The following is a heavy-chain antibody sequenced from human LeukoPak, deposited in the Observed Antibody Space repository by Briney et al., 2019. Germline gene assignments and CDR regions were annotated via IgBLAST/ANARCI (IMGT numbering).Heavy chain of an antibody. J-gene: IGHJ4*02. Sequence: GASVKVSCKGSGGTFSSYAISWVRQAPGQGLEWMGRIIPIFGTANYAQKFQGRVTITTDESTSTAYMELSSLRSEDTAVYYCATVIAAAGTTSDYWGQGTLVSVSS. D-gene: IGHD6-13*01. V-gene: IGHV1-69*05. CDR2: IIPIFGTA. CDR3: ATVIAAAGTTSDY. CDR1: GGTFSSYA.